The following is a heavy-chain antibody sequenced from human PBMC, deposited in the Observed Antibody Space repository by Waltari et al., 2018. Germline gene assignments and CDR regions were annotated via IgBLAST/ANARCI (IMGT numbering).Heavy chain of an antibody. CDR1: GFTVSSNY. Sequence: EVQLVETGGGLIQPGGSLRLSCAASGFTVSSNYMSWVRQAPGKGLEWVSVIYSGGSTYYADSVKGRFTISRDNSKNTLYLQMNSLRAEDTAVYYCASFYGSGTTGRDYYYYYMDVWGKGTTVTVSS. CDR3: ASFYGSGTTGRDYYYYYMDV. CDR2: IYSGGST. V-gene: IGHV3-53*02. J-gene: IGHJ6*03. D-gene: IGHD3-10*01.